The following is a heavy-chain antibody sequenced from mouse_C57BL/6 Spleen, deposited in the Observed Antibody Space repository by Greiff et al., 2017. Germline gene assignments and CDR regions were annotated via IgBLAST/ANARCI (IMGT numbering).Heavy chain of an antibody. Sequence: QVQLQQSGPELVKPGASVKISCKASGYAFSSSWMNWVKQRPGKGLAWIGRIYPGDGDTNYNGKFKGKATLTADKTSSTASMQLSSLTSEDSAVYFCARSRDYGSSYWYFDVWGTGTTVTVSS. V-gene: IGHV1-82*01. CDR2: IYPGDGDT. J-gene: IGHJ1*03. D-gene: IGHD1-1*01. CDR1: GYAFSSSW. CDR3: ARSRDYGSSYWYFDV.